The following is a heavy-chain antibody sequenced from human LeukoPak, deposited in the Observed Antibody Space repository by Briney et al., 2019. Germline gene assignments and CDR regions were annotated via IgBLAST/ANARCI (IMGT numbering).Heavy chain of an antibody. CDR1: GFLFNSQA. D-gene: IGHD3-22*01. J-gene: IGHJ1*01. Sequence: PGGSLRLSCTASGFLFNSQAMSWVRQAPGKRLEWVSHISGDGGNTYYADPLKGRFIVSRDNAKNTLFLQMNSLRVEDTAVYYCAKDHYYDRSGFLANWGQGTLVIVSS. CDR2: ISGDGGNT. CDR3: AKDHYYDRSGFLAN. V-gene: IGHV3-23*01.